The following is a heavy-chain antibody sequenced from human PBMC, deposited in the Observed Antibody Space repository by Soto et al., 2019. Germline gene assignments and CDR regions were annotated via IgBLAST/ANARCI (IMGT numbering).Heavy chain of an antibody. D-gene: IGHD6-13*01. CDR2: LNIAGTI. V-gene: IGHV4-4*07. CDR1: GASISSFN. CDR3: ARDRGEYTSSWFWYFSH. Sequence: LSLTCSVSGASISSFNWNWVRQPAGKGPEWVGRLNIAGTINYNPSLKSRITMSMDTSKNQISLHLRSVTAADTAVYYCARDRGEYTSSWFWYFSHWGHGTLVTVSS. J-gene: IGHJ2*01.